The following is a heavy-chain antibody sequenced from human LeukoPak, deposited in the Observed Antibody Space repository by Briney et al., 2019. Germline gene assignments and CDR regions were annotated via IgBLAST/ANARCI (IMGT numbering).Heavy chain of an antibody. D-gene: IGHD7-27*01. CDR3: ARDENWGPDY. CDR2: IEPNSGGT. CDR1: GYTFTGHY. Sequence: ASVKVSCEASGYTFTGHYMHWIRRAPGQGLEWMGWIEPNSGGTHCAQNFQGRLTISRDTSISTAYMELSRLSSDDTAMYYCARDENWGPDYWGQGTLVTVSS. V-gene: IGHV1-2*02. J-gene: IGHJ4*02.